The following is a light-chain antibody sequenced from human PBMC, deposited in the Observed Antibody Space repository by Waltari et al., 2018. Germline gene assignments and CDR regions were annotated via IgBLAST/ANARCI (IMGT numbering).Light chain of an antibody. Sequence: EIVLTQSPATLSLSPGERATLSCRASQSVSSYLAWYQHKPGPAPRLLIYDASNRATGIPARFSGSGSGTDVTLTISSLEPEDFAVYYCHQRSNWRVFGQGTRLEIK. CDR2: DAS. V-gene: IGKV3-11*01. CDR1: QSVSSY. CDR3: HQRSNWRV. J-gene: IGKJ5*01.